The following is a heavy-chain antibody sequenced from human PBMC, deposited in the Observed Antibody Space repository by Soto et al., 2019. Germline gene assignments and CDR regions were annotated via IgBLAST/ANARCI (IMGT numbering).Heavy chain of an antibody. CDR3: TTDGLFVVVPAAYDY. Sequence: EVQLVESGGGLVKPGGSLRLSCAASGFTFSNAWMSWVRQAPGKGLEWVGRIKSKTDGGTTDYAAPVKGRFTISRDDSNNTLYLQMNSLKTEDTAVYYCTTDGLFVVVPAAYDYWGQGTLVTVSS. J-gene: IGHJ4*02. D-gene: IGHD2-2*01. V-gene: IGHV3-15*01. CDR2: IKSKTDGGTT. CDR1: GFTFSNAW.